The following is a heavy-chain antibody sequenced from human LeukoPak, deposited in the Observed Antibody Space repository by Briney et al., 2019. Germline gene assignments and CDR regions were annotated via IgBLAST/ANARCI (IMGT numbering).Heavy chain of an antibody. CDR2: INHSGST. V-gene: IGHV4-34*01. J-gene: IGHJ4*02. Sequence: LKPSETLSLTCAVYGGSFSDYYWSWIRQPPGKGLEWIGEINHSGSTDYNPSLKSRVTISEDTSQNQFSLKLTSVTAADTAVYYCARASMIRVPFDFWGQGTLVTVSS. D-gene: IGHD3-10*01. CDR3: ARASMIRVPFDF. CDR1: GGSFSDYY.